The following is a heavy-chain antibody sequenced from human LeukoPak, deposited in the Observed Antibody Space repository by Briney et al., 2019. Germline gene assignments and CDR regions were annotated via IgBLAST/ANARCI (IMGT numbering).Heavy chain of an antibody. CDR2: ISSSSYI. J-gene: IGHJ4*02. V-gene: IGHV3-21*01. D-gene: IGHD4-23*01. CDR1: GFTFSSYS. CDR3: ASNGGLTVVTPSEDYGEARY. Sequence: GGSLRLSCAASGFTFSSYSMNWVRQAPGKGLEWVSSISSSSYIYYADSVKGRFTISRDNAKNSLYLQMNSLRAEDTAVYYCASNGGLTVVTPSEDYGEARYWGQGTLVTVSS.